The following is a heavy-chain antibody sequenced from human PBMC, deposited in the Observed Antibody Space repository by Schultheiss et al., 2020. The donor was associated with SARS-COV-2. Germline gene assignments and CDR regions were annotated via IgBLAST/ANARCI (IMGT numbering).Heavy chain of an antibody. V-gene: IGHV3-15*01. CDR3: AREGYCTNGVCSYFDY. D-gene: IGHD2-8*01. Sequence: GGSLRLSCIVSGFTFNDYAMTWVRQASGKGLEWVGRIRSKTDGGTTYYAAPVKGRFTISRDDSKNSLYLQMNSLKTEDTAVYYCAREGYCTNGVCSYFDYWGQGTLVTVSS. J-gene: IGHJ4*02. CDR1: GFTFNDYA. CDR2: IRSKTDGGTT.